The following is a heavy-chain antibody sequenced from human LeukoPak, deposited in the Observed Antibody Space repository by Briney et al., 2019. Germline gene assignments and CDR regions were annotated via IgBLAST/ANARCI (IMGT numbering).Heavy chain of an antibody. V-gene: IGHV4-34*01. CDR3: ARSNLITMVEGVIIPCFDY. Sequence: SETLSLTCAVYGGSFSGYYWSWIRQPPGKGLEWIGEINHSGSTNYNPSLKSRVTISVDTSKNQFSLKLSSVTAADTAVYYCARSNLITMVEGVIIPCFDYWGQGTLVTVSS. J-gene: IGHJ4*02. D-gene: IGHD3-10*01. CDR2: INHSGST. CDR1: GGSFSGYY.